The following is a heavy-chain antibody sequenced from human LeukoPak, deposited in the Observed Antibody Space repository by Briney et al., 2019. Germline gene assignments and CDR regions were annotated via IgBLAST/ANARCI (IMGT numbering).Heavy chain of an antibody. V-gene: IGHV4-59*01. CDR2: IYYSGST. J-gene: IGHJ5*02. D-gene: IGHD3-10*01. Sequence: SETLSLTCTVSGGSITSYYWHWIRQPPGKGREWIGYIYYSGSTNYNPSLKSRVTISVDTSRKQFSLKLHSVSAADTAVYYCARDRGRATWFDPWGQGTVVTVFS. CDR1: GGSITSYY. CDR3: ARDRGRATWFDP.